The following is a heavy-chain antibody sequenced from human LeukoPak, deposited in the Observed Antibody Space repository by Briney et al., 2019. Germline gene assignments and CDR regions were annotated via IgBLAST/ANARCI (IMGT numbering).Heavy chain of an antibody. Sequence: SETLSLTCTVSGGSISSYYWSWIRQPPGKGLEWIGYIYYSGSTNYNPSLKSRVTISVDTSKNQFSLKLSSVTAADTAVYYCARVGENFDYWGQGTLVTVSS. D-gene: IGHD3-10*01. J-gene: IGHJ4*02. CDR3: ARVGENFDY. CDR1: GGSISSYY. CDR2: IYYSGST. V-gene: IGHV4-59*08.